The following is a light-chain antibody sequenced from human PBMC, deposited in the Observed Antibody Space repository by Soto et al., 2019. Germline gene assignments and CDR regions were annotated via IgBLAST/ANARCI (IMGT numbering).Light chain of an antibody. V-gene: IGKV1-39*01. Sequence: DSQMTQSTYSLSSSVGDRVTITCRASQSISSYLNWYQQKPGKAPKLLIYAASSLQSGVPSRFSGSGSGTDFTLTISSLQPEDFATYYCQQSYSTLWTFGQGTNVDIK. J-gene: IGKJ1*01. CDR3: QQSYSTLWT. CDR2: AAS. CDR1: QSISSY.